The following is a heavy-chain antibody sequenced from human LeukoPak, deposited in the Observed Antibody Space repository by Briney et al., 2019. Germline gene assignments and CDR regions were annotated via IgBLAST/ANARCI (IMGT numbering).Heavy chain of an antibody. CDR2: INPNSGGT. CDR3: ARSVVAGSGNFDY. D-gene: IGHD6-19*01. V-gene: IGHV1-2*02. Sequence: ASVTVSCMASGYTFTGYYMHWVRQAPGQGLEWMGWINPNSGGTKTAQTFQGRVTMTRDTSISTAYMELSRLRSDDTAVYFCARSVVAGSGNFDYWGQGTLVTVS. J-gene: IGHJ4*02. CDR1: GYTFTGYY.